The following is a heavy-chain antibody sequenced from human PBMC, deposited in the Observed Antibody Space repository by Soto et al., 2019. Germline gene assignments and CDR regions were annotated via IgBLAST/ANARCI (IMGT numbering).Heavy chain of an antibody. Sequence: GGSLRPSCAASGLTFSTYPTSSVPQAPAKGLEWVSAISGSGDSTYYADSVKGRFTIARDNSKNTLYQQMNSLGAEDTAVSYGGKRDGYYGSSGSPDYWGQGPMGAVSS. CDR1: GLTFSTYP. J-gene: IGHJ4*02. V-gene: IGHV3-23*01. CDR3: GKRDGYYGSSGSPDY. CDR2: ISGSGDST. D-gene: IGHD3-22*01.